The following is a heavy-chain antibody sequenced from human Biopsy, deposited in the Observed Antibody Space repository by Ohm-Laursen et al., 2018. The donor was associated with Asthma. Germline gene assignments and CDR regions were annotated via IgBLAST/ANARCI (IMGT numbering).Heavy chain of an antibody. V-gene: IGHV1-69*13. CDR2: LIPVLGTP. CDR1: GGTFGNYA. CDR3: ARGYSGSDRIVYYYSGLEV. J-gene: IGHJ6*02. D-gene: IGHD5-12*01. Sequence: SVKVSCKVSGGTFGNYAISWVRQAPGQGLEWMGGLIPVLGTPDHAQMFEGRVTITADESTSTAYMELSSLSSEDTAVYYCARGYSGSDRIVYYYSGLEVWGQGTTVTVSS.